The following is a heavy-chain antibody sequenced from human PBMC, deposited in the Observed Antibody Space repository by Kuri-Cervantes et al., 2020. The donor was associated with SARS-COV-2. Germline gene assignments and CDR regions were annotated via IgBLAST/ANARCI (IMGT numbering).Heavy chain of an antibody. J-gene: IGHJ6*02. CDR2: IIPIFGTA. Sequence: SVKVSCKASGGTFSSYAISWVRQAPGQGLEWMGGIIPIFGTANYAQKFQGRVTITADEPTSTAYMELSSLRSEDTAVYYCARKGGGVGATLYGMDVWGQGTTVTVSS. CDR1: GGTFSSYA. D-gene: IGHD1-26*01. V-gene: IGHV1-69*13. CDR3: ARKGGGVGATLYGMDV.